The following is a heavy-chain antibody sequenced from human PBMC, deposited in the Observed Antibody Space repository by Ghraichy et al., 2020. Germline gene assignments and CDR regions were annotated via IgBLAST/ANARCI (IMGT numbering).Heavy chain of an antibody. D-gene: IGHD1-14*01. CDR2: ISSSSSTI. J-gene: IGHJ4*02. Sequence: GESLNISCAASGFTFSSYSMNWVRQAPGKELEWVSYISSSSSTIYYADSVKGRFTISRDNAKNSLYLQMNSLRDEDTAVYYCARGPLSAHHHFDYWGQGTLVTVSS. V-gene: IGHV3-48*02. CDR3: ARGPLSAHHHFDY. CDR1: GFTFSSYS.